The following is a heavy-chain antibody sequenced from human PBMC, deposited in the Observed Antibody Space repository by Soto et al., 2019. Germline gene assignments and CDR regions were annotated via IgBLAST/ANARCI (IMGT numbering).Heavy chain of an antibody. J-gene: IGHJ6*02. CDR1: GYTFTSYG. Sequence: QVQLVQSGAEVKKPGASVKVSCKASGYTFTSYGISWVRQAPGQGLEWMGWISAYNGNTNYAQRLQGRVTMTTDKSTSTLYMELRSLRSDDTAVYYCARDVRGHYYYYGMDVWGQGTTVTVSS. V-gene: IGHV1-18*01. CDR2: ISAYNGNT. CDR3: ARDVRGHYYYYGMDV. D-gene: IGHD5-12*01.